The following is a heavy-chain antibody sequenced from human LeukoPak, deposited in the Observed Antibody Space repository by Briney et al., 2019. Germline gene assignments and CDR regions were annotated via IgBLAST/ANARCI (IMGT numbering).Heavy chain of an antibody. CDR1: GDSIRRTTYY. J-gene: IGHJ4*02. D-gene: IGHD3-22*01. V-gene: IGHV4-39*07. Sequence: PSETLSLTCTVSGDSIRRTTYYWGWIRQPPGKGLQWIGSISSSGNTYSNPSLASRVTMSVNTSKNQFSLKLSSVTAADTAVYYCGRDRRAPYYYDSSGYYSDFWGQGTLVTVSS. CDR2: ISSSGNT. CDR3: GRDRRAPYYYDSSGYYSDF.